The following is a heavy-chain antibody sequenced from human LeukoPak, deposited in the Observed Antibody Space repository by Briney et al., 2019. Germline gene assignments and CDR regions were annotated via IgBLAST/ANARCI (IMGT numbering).Heavy chain of an antibody. CDR1: GGSFSGYY. V-gene: IGHV4-34*01. CDR2: INHSGST. Sequence: SETLSLTCAVYGGSFSGYYWSWIRQPPGKGLEWIGEINHSGSTNYNPSLKSRVTISVDTSKNQFSLKLSSVTAADTAVYYCATRLTMIRGPPDYWGQGTLVTVSS. D-gene: IGHD3-22*01. J-gene: IGHJ4*02. CDR3: ATRLTMIRGPPDY.